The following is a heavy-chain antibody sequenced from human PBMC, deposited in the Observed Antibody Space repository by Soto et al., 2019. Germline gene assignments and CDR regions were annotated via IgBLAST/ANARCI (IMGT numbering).Heavy chain of an antibody. CDR1: GGTFSSYA. J-gene: IGHJ6*02. Sequence: EASVKVSCKASGGTFSSYAIRWVRQATGKRIERMGGIIPIFGTANYAQKFQGRVTITADESTSTAYMELSSLRSEDTAVYYCSRATYPMVRGVDYYYGMDVWGQGTTVTVSS. CDR3: SRATYPMVRGVDYYYGMDV. D-gene: IGHD3-10*01. CDR2: IIPIFGTA. V-gene: IGHV1-69*13.